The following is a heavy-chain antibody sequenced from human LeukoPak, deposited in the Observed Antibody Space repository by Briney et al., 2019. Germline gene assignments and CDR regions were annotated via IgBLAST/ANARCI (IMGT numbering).Heavy chain of an antibody. CDR2: ISAYNGNT. CDR1: GYTFTSYG. J-gene: IGHJ4*02. D-gene: IGHD1-26*01. V-gene: IGHV1-18*01. CDR3: ARDYTGIVGATVKGDY. Sequence: ASVKVSCKASGYTFTSYGISWVRQAPGQGLEWMGWISAYNGNTNYAQKLQGRVTMTTDTSTSTAYMELRSLRSDDTAVYCCARDYTGIVGATVKGDYWGQGTLVTVSS.